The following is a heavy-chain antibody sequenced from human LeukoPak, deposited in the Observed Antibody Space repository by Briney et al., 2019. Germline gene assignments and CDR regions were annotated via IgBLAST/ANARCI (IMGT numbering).Heavy chain of an antibody. J-gene: IGHJ3*02. CDR3: ARKGSEGAFDI. Sequence: GGSLRLSCAASGFSFSSYWMHWVRQAPGKGLVWVSRINTDGSSIGYADSVKGRFTISRDNAKNSLYLQMNSLRAEDTAVYYCARKGSEGAFDIWGQGTMVTVSS. CDR2: INTDGSSI. CDR1: GFSFSSYW. V-gene: IGHV3-74*01.